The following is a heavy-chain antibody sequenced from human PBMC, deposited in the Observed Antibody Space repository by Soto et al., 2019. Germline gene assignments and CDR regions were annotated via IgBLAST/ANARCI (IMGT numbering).Heavy chain of an antibody. V-gene: IGHV3-30*03. CDR1: GFTFSSYG. J-gene: IGHJ4*02. CDR2: ISYDGSNK. D-gene: IGHD3-10*01. Sequence: QVQLVESGGGVVQPGRSLRLSCAASGFTFSSYGMHWVRQAPGKGLEWVAVISYDGSNKYYADSVKGRFTISRDNSKNTLYLQMNSWRAEDTAVYYCAPWFGAFDYWGQGTLVTVSS. CDR3: APWFGAFDY.